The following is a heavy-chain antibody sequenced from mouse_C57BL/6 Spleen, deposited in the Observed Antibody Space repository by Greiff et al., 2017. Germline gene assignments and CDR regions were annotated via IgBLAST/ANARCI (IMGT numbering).Heavy chain of an antibody. J-gene: IGHJ3*01. D-gene: IGHD2-2*01. V-gene: IGHV1-61*01. CDR1: GYTFTSYW. CDR3: ARGGGYGYDPFAY. CDR2: IYPSDSET. Sequence: QVQLQQPGAELVRPGSSVKLSCKASGYTFTSYWMAWVKQRPGQGLEWIGNIYPSDSETHYNQKFKDKATLTVDKSSSTAYMQLSSLTSEDSAVYYCARGGGYGYDPFAYWGQGTLVTVSA.